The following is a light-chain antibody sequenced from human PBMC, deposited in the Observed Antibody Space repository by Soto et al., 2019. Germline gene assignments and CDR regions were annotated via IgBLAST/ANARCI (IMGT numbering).Light chain of an antibody. CDR1: QSISSW. CDR2: KAS. J-gene: IGKJ1*01. Sequence: DIPMTQSPSTLSASVGDRVTITCRASQSISSWLAWYQQKPGKAPKLLIYKASSLESGVPSRFSGSGSGTEFTLTISSLQPDDFATYYCQQYNSYSPTFGQVTKVEIK. V-gene: IGKV1-5*03. CDR3: QQYNSYSPT.